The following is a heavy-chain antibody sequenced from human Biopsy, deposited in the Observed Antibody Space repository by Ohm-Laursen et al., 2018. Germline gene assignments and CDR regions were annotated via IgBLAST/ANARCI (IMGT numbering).Heavy chain of an antibody. CDR2: ISPRGATP. Sequence: ASLKVSCKPSGNTFDTYHIHWVRQAPGQGLEWMGVISPRGATPSFSQKFQGRITMTRDTSTGTVYMDLNSLGSEDTAVYYCARAGVGSDGTDSYYYGMDVWGPGTTVTVSS. V-gene: IGHV1-46*02. D-gene: IGHD5-24*01. CDR3: ARAGVGSDGTDSYYYGMDV. CDR1: GNTFDTYH. J-gene: IGHJ6*02.